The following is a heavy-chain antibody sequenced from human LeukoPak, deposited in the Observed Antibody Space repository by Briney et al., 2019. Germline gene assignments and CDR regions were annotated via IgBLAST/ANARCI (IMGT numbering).Heavy chain of an antibody. CDR1: GYTFTSYV. V-gene: IGHV1-18*01. Sequence: ASVKVSCKASGYTFTSYVISWVRQAPGQGLEWMGWISAYNGNTNYAQKLQDRVTMTTDTSTSTASMELRSLRSDDTPVYYCPRGEIGGMFDPWGQGTLVTVSS. CDR2: ISAYNGNT. CDR3: PRGEIGGMFDP. D-gene: IGHD2-15*01. J-gene: IGHJ5*02.